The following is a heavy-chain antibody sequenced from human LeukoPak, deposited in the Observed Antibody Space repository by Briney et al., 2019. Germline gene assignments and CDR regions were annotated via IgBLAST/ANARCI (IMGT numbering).Heavy chain of an antibody. Sequence: ASVKVSCKASGYSFTGYYMHWVRQAPGQGLEWMGRINPNSGGTNYAQKFQGRVTMTRDTSISTAYMELSRLRSDDTAVYYCASGVGATPWFDYWGQGTLVTVSS. CDR3: ASGVGATPWFDY. CDR1: GYSFTGYY. J-gene: IGHJ4*02. V-gene: IGHV1-2*06. CDR2: INPNSGGT. D-gene: IGHD1-26*01.